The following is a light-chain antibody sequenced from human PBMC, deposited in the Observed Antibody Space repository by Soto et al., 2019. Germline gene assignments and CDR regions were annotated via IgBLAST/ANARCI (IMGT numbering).Light chain of an antibody. J-gene: IGLJ3*02. Sequence: QSALTQPASVSGSPGQSITISCTGTSSDVGGYNYVSWFQQYPGKAPKLMIYEVSNRPXXXSVXXSGSKSGNTASLTISGLQAEDEADFYCSSFTSSSTWVFGGGTKLTVL. V-gene: IGLV2-14*01. CDR2: EVS. CDR1: SSDVGGYNY. CDR3: SSFTSSSTWV.